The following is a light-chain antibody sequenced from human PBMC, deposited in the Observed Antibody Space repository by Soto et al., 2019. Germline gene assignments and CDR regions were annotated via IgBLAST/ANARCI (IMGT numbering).Light chain of an antibody. CDR3: QVWVRNWDHHV. CDR1: NIGSKS. Sequence: SYELTQPPSVSVAPGQTARITCGGDNIGSKSVHWCQQKPGQAPVLVVYADDDRPSGIPERFSGSNSGNTATLTISRVEAGDEADYYCQVWVRNWDHHVFGSGTKSPS. V-gene: IGLV3-21*02. CDR2: ADD. J-gene: IGLJ1*01.